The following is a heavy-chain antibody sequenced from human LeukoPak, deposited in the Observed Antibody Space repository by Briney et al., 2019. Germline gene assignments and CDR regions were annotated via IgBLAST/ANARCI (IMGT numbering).Heavy chain of an antibody. CDR1: GYVFIRHW. J-gene: IGHJ4*02. Sequence: GESLKISCKASGYVFIRHWIGWVRQVPGKGLEWMGVIRPEDSYSRYNAAFQGQATLSVDESTSTSYLQLSSLKASDTAMYYCARQISNYIATYDYWGQGTLVTVSS. CDR3: ARQISNYIATYDY. CDR2: IRPEDSYS. V-gene: IGHV5-51*01. D-gene: IGHD3-10*01.